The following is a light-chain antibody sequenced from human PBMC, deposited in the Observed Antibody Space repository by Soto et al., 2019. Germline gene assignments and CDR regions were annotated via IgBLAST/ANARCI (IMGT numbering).Light chain of an antibody. V-gene: IGKV1-39*01. CDR3: QQTYSAPPWT. CDR2: AAS. CDR1: QYISTY. Sequence: DIQMTQSPTSLSASVGDRVTISCRASQYISTYLSWYQQKPGKAPRLLIYAASTVQSGVPPRFSGSGSGTDFILTISSLRSEDIATYFCQQTYSAPPWTFGPGTKVDIK. J-gene: IGKJ1*01.